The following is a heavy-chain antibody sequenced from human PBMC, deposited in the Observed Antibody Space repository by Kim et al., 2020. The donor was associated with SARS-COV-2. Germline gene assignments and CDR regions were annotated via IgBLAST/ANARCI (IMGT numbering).Heavy chain of an antibody. Sequence: SETLSLTCAVYGGSFSGYYWSWIRQPPGKGLEWIGEINHSGSTNYNPSLKSRVTISVDTSKNQFSLKLSSVTAADTAVYYCARGQYSSSCYGVKRHFDYWGQGTLVTVSS. CDR2: INHSGST. D-gene: IGHD6-13*01. CDR1: GGSFSGYY. J-gene: IGHJ4*02. CDR3: ARGQYSSSCYGVKRHFDY. V-gene: IGHV4-34*01.